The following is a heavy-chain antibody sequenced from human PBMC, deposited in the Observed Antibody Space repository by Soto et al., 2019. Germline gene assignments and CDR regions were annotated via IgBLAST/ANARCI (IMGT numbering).Heavy chain of an antibody. Sequence: SVKVSCKASGGTFSSYAISWVRQAPGQGLEWMGGIIPIFGTANYAQKFQGRVTITADESTSTAYMELSSLRSEDTAVYYCARDRDDSSGYPEYFQHWGQGTLVTVSS. CDR3: ARDRDDSSGYPEYFQH. CDR2: IIPIFGTA. J-gene: IGHJ1*01. CDR1: GGTFSSYA. D-gene: IGHD3-22*01. V-gene: IGHV1-69*13.